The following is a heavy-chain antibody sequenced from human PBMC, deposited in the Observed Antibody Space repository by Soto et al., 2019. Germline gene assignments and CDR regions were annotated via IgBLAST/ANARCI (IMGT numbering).Heavy chain of an antibody. Sequence: SETMSLTCNAAGGSITSSGCGWGWIRQSPGKGLEWIGSIYYSGSTYYNPSLKSRVTISVDTSKNQFSLKLSSVTAADTAVYYCASRDIVVVVAATGPDAFDIWGQGTMVTVSS. CDR3: ASRDIVVVVAATGPDAFDI. V-gene: IGHV4-39*01. CDR2: IYYSGST. J-gene: IGHJ3*02. D-gene: IGHD2-15*01. CDR1: GGSITSSGCG.